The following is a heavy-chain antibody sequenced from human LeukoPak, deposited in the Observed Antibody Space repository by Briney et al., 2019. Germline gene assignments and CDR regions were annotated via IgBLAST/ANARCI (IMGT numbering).Heavy chain of an antibody. J-gene: IGHJ5*02. CDR2: IYTSGGT. V-gene: IGHV4-4*07. D-gene: IGHD6-13*01. CDR1: GGSISSYY. CDR3: ARGGSSWYYEWFDP. Sequence: SETLSLTCTVSGGSISSYYWSWIRQPAGKGLEWIGRIYTSGGTNYNPSLKSRVTMSVDTSKNQFSLKLSSVTAADTAVYYCARGGSSWYYEWFDPWGQGTLVTVSS.